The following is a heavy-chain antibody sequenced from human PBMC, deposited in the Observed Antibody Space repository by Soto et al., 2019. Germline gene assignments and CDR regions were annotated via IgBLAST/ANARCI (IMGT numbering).Heavy chain of an antibody. D-gene: IGHD3-10*01. Sequence: QVQLVQSGAEVKKPGSSVKVSCEPSGDTFSTYGLSWVRQAPGQGLEWMGGIIPFSGTPNYAQKFQDRVTITADESTGTAYMEVTSLRLEDTAVYYCARAHYRGGSGNFWINWFDSWGQGTLVTVSS. J-gene: IGHJ5*01. CDR2: IIPFSGTP. CDR1: GDTFSTYG. CDR3: ARAHYRGGSGNFWINWFDS. V-gene: IGHV1-69*01.